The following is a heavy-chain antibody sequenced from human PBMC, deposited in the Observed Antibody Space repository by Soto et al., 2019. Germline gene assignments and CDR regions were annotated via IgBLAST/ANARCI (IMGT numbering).Heavy chain of an antibody. V-gene: IGHV4-34*01. J-gene: IGHJ5*02. D-gene: IGHD2-2*01. CDR3: ARVLPAAWLAHWFDP. Sequence: QVQLQQWGAGLLKPSETLSLTCAVYGGSFSGYYWSWIRQPPGKGLEWIGEINHSGSTNYNPSLKSRVTISVNTSMNQFSLKLGSVTAADTAVYYSARVLPAAWLAHWFDPWGQGTLVTVSS. CDR1: GGSFSGYY. CDR2: INHSGST.